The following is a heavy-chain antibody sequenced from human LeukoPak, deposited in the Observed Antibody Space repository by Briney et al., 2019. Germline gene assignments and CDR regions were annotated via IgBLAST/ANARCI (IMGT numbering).Heavy chain of an antibody. CDR1: GDSVSSNSAA. CDR3: ARDTCSSTSCFLWDAFDI. V-gene: IGHV6-1*01. D-gene: IGHD2-2*01. Sequence: SQTLSLTCAISGDSVSSNSAAWNWIRQSPSRGLEWLGRTYYRSKWYNDYAVSVKSRITINPDTSKNQFSLQLNSVTPEDTAVYYCARDTCSSTSCFLWDAFDIWGQGTMVTASS. CDR2: TYYRSKWYN. J-gene: IGHJ3*02.